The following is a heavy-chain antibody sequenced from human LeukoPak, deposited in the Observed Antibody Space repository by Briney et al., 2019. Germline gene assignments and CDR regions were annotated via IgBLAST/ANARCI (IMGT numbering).Heavy chain of an antibody. CDR2: IYSGGST. D-gene: IGHD3-22*01. Sequence: GGSLRLSCAASGLTVSSNYMSWVRQAPGKGLEWVSVIYSGGSTYYADSVKGRFTISRDNSKNTLYLQMNSLRAEDTAVYYCAKDLDYYDSSGYSDYWGQGTLVTVSS. CDR3: AKDLDYYDSSGYSDY. CDR1: GLTVSSNY. V-gene: IGHV3-66*02. J-gene: IGHJ4*02.